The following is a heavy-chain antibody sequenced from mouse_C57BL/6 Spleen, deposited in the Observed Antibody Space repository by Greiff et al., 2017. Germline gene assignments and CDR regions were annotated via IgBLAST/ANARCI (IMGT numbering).Heavy chain of an antibody. Sequence: VQLQQPGTELVKPGASVKLSCKASGYTFTSYWMHWVKQRPGQGLEWIGNINPSNGGTNYNEKFKSKATLTVDKSSSTAYMQLSSLTSEDSAVYYCARASGRSLWYFDVWGTGTTVTVSS. CDR1: GYTFTSYW. CDR2: INPSNGGT. J-gene: IGHJ1*03. CDR3: ARASGRSLWYFDV. V-gene: IGHV1-53*01. D-gene: IGHD1-1*01.